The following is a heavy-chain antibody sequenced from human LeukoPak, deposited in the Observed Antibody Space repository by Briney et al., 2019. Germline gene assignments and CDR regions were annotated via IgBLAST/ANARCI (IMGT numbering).Heavy chain of an antibody. CDR2: IRSKANSYAT. CDR3: TSLPYCSGGSCYDY. CDR1: GFTFSGSA. J-gene: IGHJ4*02. Sequence: PGGSLRLSCAASGFTFSGSAMHWVRQASGKGLEWVGRIRSKANSYATAYAASVKGRFTISRDDSKNTAYPQMNSLKTEDTAVYYCTSLPYCSGGSCYDYWGQGTLVTVSS. D-gene: IGHD2-15*01. V-gene: IGHV3-73*01.